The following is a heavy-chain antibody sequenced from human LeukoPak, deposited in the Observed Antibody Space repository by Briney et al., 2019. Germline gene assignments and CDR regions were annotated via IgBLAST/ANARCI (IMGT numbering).Heavy chain of an antibody. CDR3: ARRPRMKAFDI. CDR2: INHSGST. V-gene: IGHV4-34*01. Sequence: SETLSLTCAVYGGSFSGYYWSWIRQPLGKGLEWIGEINHSGSTNYNPSLKSRVTISVDTSKNQFSLKLSSVTAADTAVYYCARRPRMKAFDIWGQGTMVTVSS. J-gene: IGHJ3*02. CDR1: GGSFSGYY. D-gene: IGHD2-8*01.